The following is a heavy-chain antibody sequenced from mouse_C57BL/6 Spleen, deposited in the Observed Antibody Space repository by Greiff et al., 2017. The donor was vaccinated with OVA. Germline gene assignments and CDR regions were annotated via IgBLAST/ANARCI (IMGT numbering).Heavy chain of an antibody. CDR2: IYPGSGST. Sequence: QVQLQQPGAELVKPGASVKMSCKASGYTFTSYWITWVKQRPGQGLEWIGDIYPGSGSTNYNEKFKSKATLTVDTSSSTAYMQLSSLTSEDSAVYDCARSHYYGSKGGAMDDWGQGTSVTVSS. J-gene: IGHJ4*01. CDR1: GYTFTSYW. V-gene: IGHV1-55*01. D-gene: IGHD1-1*01. CDR3: ARSHYYGSKGGAMDD.